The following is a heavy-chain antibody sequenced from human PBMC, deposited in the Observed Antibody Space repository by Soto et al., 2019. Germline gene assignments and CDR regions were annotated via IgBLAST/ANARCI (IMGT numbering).Heavy chain of an antibody. Sequence: SETLSLTCTVSGGSISSSSYYWGWIRQPPGKGLEWIGGIYYSGSTYYNPSLKSRVTISGDTSKNQFSLKLSSVTAADTAVYYCARQWMVRGVIIDYWGQGTLVTVSS. V-gene: IGHV4-39*01. CDR2: IYYSGST. J-gene: IGHJ4*02. CDR1: GGSISSSSYY. D-gene: IGHD3-10*01. CDR3: ARQWMVRGVIIDY.